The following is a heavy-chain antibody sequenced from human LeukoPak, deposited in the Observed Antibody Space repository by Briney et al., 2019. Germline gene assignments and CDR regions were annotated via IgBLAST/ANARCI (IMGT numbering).Heavy chain of an antibody. J-gene: IGHJ4*02. D-gene: IGHD5-12*01. CDR2: ISSSSSYT. V-gene: IGHV3-11*03. CDR3: ARAYSGYDCLDY. CDR1: GFTFSDYY. Sequence: GGSLRLSCAASGFTFSDYYMSWIRQAPGKGLGWVSYISSSSSYTNYADSVKGRFTISRDNAKNSLYLQMNSLRAEDTAVYYCARAYSGYDCLDYWGQGTLVTVSS.